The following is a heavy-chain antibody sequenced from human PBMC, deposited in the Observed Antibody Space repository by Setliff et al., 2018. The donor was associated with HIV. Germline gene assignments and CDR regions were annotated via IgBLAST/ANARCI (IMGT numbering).Heavy chain of an antibody. Sequence: GGSLRLSCAASGFNFANAWMSWVRQAPGKGPEWIGRFKSETDGGTIDYAAPVKDRFTISRDDSRNTLYLQLNSLRTDDTALYYCTVLGANSFELWGQGTMVTVSS. CDR3: TVLGANSFEL. CDR2: FKSETDGGTI. CDR1: GFNFANAW. V-gene: IGHV3-15*01. J-gene: IGHJ3*01. D-gene: IGHD1-26*01.